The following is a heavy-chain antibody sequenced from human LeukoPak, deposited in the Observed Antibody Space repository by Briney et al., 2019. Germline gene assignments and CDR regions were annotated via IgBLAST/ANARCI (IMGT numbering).Heavy chain of an antibody. CDR2: INPSGGST. D-gene: IGHD4-17*01. CDR3: ARYGHSPFFDY. Sequence: ASVKVPCKASGYTFTNYHMNWVRQAPGQGLEWMGIINPSGGSTTNAQKFQGRVIMTRDMSTSTVYRELSSLRSEDTAVYFCARYGHSPFFDYWGQGTLVIVSS. J-gene: IGHJ4*02. CDR1: GYTFTNYH. V-gene: IGHV1-46*01.